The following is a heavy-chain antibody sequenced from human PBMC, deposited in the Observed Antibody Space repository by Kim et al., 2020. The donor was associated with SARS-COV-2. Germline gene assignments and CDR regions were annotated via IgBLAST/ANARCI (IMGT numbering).Heavy chain of an antibody. CDR3: ARSKIGGSYGP. D-gene: IGHD1-26*01. J-gene: IGHJ5*02. CDR2: T. V-gene: IGHV4-34*01. Sequence: TNYNPSLKSRVTISVDTSKNQFSLKLSSVTAADTAVYYCARSKIGGSYGPWGQGTLVTVSS.